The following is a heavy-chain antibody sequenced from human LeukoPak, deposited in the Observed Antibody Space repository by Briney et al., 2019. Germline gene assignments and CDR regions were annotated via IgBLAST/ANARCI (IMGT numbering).Heavy chain of an antibody. CDR1: GYTLTELS. Sequence: ASVKVSCEVSGYTLTELSMHWVRQAPGKGLEWMGGFDPEDGETIYAQKFQGRVTMTEDTSTDTAYMELSSLRSEDTAVYYCATGGYSTNWFDPWGQGTLVTVSS. V-gene: IGHV1-24*01. CDR2: FDPEDGET. J-gene: IGHJ5*02. D-gene: IGHD5-18*01. CDR3: ATGGYSTNWFDP.